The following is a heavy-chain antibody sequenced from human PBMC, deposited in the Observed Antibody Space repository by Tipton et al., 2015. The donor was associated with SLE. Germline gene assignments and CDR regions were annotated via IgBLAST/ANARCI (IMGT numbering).Heavy chain of an antibody. Sequence: GLVKPSEILSLTCSVSGGSISSSNYYWGWIRQPPGKGLEWIGSIYYSGSTYDSPSLKSRVTISVDTSKNQFSLKLSSVTAADTAVYYCARDAAVPGPSDSWGQGSLVTVSS. CDR1: GGSISSSNYY. CDR2: IYYSGST. J-gene: IGHJ4*02. V-gene: IGHV4-39*02. CDR3: ARDAAVPGPSDS. D-gene: IGHD6-19*01.